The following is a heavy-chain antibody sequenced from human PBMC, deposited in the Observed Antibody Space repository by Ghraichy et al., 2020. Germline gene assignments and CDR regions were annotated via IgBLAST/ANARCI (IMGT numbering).Heavy chain of an antibody. CDR2: ISSSSSYT. CDR1: GFTFSDYY. D-gene: IGHD2-15*01. Sequence: GESLNISCAASGFTFSDYYMSWIRQAPGKGLEWVSYISSSSSYTNYADSVKGRFTISRDNAKNSLYLQMNSLRAEDTAVYYCARGRVAARIDAFDIWGQGTMVTVSS. CDR3: ARGRVAARIDAFDI. V-gene: IGHV3-11*06. J-gene: IGHJ3*02.